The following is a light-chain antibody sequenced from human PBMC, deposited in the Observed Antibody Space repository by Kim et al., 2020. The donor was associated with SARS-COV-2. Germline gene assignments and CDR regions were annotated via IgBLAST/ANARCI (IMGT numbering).Light chain of an antibody. V-gene: IGLV3-19*01. CDR1: SLRSYY. J-gene: IGLJ2*01. CDR3: NSRDSNDNVV. Sequence: SELTQDPAVSVALGQTVRITCQGDSLRSYYATWYQQKPGQAPILVIYGKNNRPSGIPDRFSGSSSGNTASLTITGTQAGDEAAYYCNSRDSNDNVVFGGG. CDR2: GKN.